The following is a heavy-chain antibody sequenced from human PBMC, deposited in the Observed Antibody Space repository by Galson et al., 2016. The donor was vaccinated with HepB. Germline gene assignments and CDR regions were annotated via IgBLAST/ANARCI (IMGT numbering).Heavy chain of an antibody. D-gene: IGHD1-26*01. Sequence: SETLSLTCTVSGGSFTSRSYSWGWIRQPPGKGLEWIGSLYYSWSIFYNPSLKSRVTISVDTSTSQFSLRLTSLTAADTAVYYCARCVEWEIQNDYYYYMDVWGKGTTVTVSS. J-gene: IGHJ6*03. CDR1: GGSFTSRSYS. CDR3: ARCVEWEIQNDYYYYMDV. V-gene: IGHV4-39*01. CDR2: LYYSWSI.